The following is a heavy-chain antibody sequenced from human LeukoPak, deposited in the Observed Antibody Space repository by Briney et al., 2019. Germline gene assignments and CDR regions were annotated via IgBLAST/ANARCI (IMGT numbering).Heavy chain of an antibody. CDR3: ARDRLRVVPAAIPPYYYYGMDV. CDR1: GFTFSSYA. D-gene: IGHD2-2*02. Sequence: QPGGSLRLSGSASGFTFSSYAMHWVRQAPGKGLEWVAVISYDGSNKYYADSVKGRFTTSRDNSKNTLYLQMNSLRAEDTAVYYCARDRLRVVPAAIPPYYYYGMDVWGQGTTVTVSS. CDR2: ISYDGSNK. V-gene: IGHV3-30*04. J-gene: IGHJ6*02.